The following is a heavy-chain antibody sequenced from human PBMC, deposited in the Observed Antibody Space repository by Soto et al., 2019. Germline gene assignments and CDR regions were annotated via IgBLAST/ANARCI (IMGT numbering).Heavy chain of an antibody. J-gene: IGHJ4*01. CDR1: GYRFNAYY. D-gene: IGHD1-26*01. Sequence: ASVKVSCKASGYRFNAYYIHWVRQAPGQGLEWMGWINPNSGGTEYAQNRQGRVTMTRDTAITTAYMELSSLRSDDTAVYYCARMGSGNYWADHWGQGTPVTVSS. CDR3: ARMGSGNYWADH. CDR2: INPNSGGT. V-gene: IGHV1-2*02.